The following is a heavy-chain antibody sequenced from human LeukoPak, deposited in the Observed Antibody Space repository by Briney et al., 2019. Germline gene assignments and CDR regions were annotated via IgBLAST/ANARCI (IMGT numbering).Heavy chain of an antibody. J-gene: IGHJ4*02. CDR2: IYYDGST. V-gene: IGHV4-59*01. CDR1: GGPIGSFY. D-gene: IGHD6-6*01. Sequence: SETLSLTCTVSGGPIGSFYWSWIRQPPGKGLEWIAYIYYDGSTIYNPSLKSRVTISIDTSRKQFSLKVTSVTAADTAVYYCAGYSDSSVDYWGQGTLVIVS. CDR3: AGYSDSSVDY.